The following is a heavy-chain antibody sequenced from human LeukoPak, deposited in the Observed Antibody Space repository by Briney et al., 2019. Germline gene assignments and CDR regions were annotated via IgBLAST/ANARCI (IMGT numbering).Heavy chain of an antibody. D-gene: IGHD3-10*01. Sequence: GGSLRLSCAATGFSFSSYAMSWVRQAPGKGLEWVSVISGTGGSTYYADSVKGRFTISRDNSKNTLSLQMNTLRAEDTAVYYCAKPLHGSGSYYYSFFDYWGQGTLVTVSS. CDR2: ISGTGGST. CDR3: AKPLHGSGSYYYSFFDY. V-gene: IGHV3-23*01. CDR1: GFSFSSYA. J-gene: IGHJ4*02.